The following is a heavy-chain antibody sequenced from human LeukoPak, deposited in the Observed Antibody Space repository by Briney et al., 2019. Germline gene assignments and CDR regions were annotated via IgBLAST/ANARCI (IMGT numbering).Heavy chain of an antibody. J-gene: IGHJ5*02. CDR1: GASINSSPYY. CDR2: IFTTGPG. Sequence: PSETLSLTCSVSGASINSSPYYWTWIRQPAGKGLEWIGHIFTTGPGSYNPSLRSRVTISRDTSKNEFSLNLNSMTAADTAVYYCAGSWNAERSFDPWGQGTLVTVSS. CDR3: AGSWNAERSFDP. V-gene: IGHV4-61*09. D-gene: IGHD1-1*01.